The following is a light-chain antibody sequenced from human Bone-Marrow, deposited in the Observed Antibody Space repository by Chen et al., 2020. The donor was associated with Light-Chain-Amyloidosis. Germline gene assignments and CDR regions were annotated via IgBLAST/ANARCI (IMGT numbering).Light chain of an antibody. CDR2: VVT. V-gene: IGLV2-14*01. J-gene: IGLJ1*01. Sequence: QSALTQPASVSGSPGQSITISCPGPSSDVGGDNHVSWYQQHAAKAPKPMIYVVTKRPSWVPDRFSGSKSDNTASLTISGLQTEDEADYFCSSYSITNTLVFGSGTRVTVL. CDR3: SSYSITNTLV. CDR1: SSDVGGDNH.